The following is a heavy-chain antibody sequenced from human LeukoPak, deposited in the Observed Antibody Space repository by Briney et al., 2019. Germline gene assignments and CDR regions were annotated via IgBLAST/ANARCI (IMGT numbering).Heavy chain of an antibody. J-gene: IGHJ4*02. CDR3: AKALGGSPFDY. Sequence: PGGSLRLSCAASGFIFSSYSMNWVRQAPGKGLEWVSAISGSGGSTYYADSVKGRFTISRDNSKNTLYLQMNSLRAEDTAVYYCAKALGGSPFDYWGQGTLVTVSS. CDR2: ISGSGGST. V-gene: IGHV3-23*01. D-gene: IGHD3-3*01. CDR1: GFIFSSYS.